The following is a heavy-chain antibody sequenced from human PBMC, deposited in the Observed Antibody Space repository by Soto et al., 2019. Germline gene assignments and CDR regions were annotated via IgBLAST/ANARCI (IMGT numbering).Heavy chain of an antibody. CDR2: IYYSGST. V-gene: IGHV4-59*01. J-gene: IGHJ6*02. CDR3: ARDLRFGELLYGMDV. D-gene: IGHD3-10*01. CDR1: GGSISSYY. Sequence: PSETLSLTCTVSGGSISSYYWSWIRQPPGKGLEWIGYIYYSGSTNYNPSLKSRVTISVDTSKNQFSLKLSSVTAADTAVYYCARDLRFGELLYGMDVWGQGPRSPSP.